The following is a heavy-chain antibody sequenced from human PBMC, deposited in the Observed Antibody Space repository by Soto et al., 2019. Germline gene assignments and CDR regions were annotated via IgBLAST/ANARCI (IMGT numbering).Heavy chain of an antibody. Sequence: QVQLVESGGGVVQPGRSLRLSCAASGFTFSSYAMQWVRQAPGKGLEWVAVIWYDGSNKYYADSVKGRFTISRDDSKNTLYLQMTTLRAEDTAVYYCARDMITFGGVIVTYGMDVWGQGTTVTVSS. CDR2: IWYDGSNK. V-gene: IGHV3-33*01. CDR3: ARDMITFGGVIVTYGMDV. J-gene: IGHJ6*02. D-gene: IGHD3-16*02. CDR1: GFTFSSYA.